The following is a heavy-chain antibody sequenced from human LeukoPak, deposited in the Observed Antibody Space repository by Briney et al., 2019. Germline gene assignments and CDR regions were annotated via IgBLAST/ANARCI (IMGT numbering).Heavy chain of an antibody. CDR1: GYSFTSYW. J-gene: IGHJ3*02. Sequence: GESLKISCKGSGYSFTSYWIGWVRQMPGKGLEWMGIIYPGNSDTRYSPSFQGQVTISVDKSISTAYLQWSSLKASDTAMYYCARQYRNTAGALDIWGQGTMVTVSS. CDR2: IYPGNSDT. D-gene: IGHD5-18*01. V-gene: IGHV5-51*01. CDR3: ARQYRNTAGALDI.